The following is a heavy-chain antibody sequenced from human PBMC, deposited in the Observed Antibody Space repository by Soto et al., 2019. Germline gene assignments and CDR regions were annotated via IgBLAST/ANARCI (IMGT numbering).Heavy chain of an antibody. CDR1: GYTFTSYG. CDR3: ARERYYDSWAGAFDI. Sequence: GASVKVSCKASGYTFTSYGISWVRQAPGQGLEWMGWISAYNGNTNYAQKLQGRVTMTTDTSTSTAYMELRSLRSDDTAVYYCARERYYDSWAGAFDIWGQGTMVTVSS. CDR2: ISAYNGNT. V-gene: IGHV1-18*01. J-gene: IGHJ3*02. D-gene: IGHD3-22*01.